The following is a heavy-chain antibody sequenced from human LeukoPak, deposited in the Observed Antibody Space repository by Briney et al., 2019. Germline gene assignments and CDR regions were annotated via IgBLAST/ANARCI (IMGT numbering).Heavy chain of an antibody. CDR1: GFTFSSYD. D-gene: IGHD2-15*01. Sequence: GGSLRLSCGASGFTFSSYDMHWVRRAPGKGLEWVAGIRYDGRHTYHADSVKGRFTISRDNAKNSLYLHMNSLRAGDAAVYYCAKAPVTTCSGAYCYPFDYWSQGTLVTVSS. V-gene: IGHV3-33*03. CDR3: AKAPVTTCSGAYCYPFDY. J-gene: IGHJ4*02. CDR2: IRYDGRHT.